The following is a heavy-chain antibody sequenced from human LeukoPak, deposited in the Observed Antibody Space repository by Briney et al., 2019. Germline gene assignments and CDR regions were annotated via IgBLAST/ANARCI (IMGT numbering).Heavy chain of an antibody. J-gene: IGHJ3*02. D-gene: IGHD3-10*01. CDR1: GGSISSSSYY. V-gene: IGHV4-39*07. Sequence: PSETLSLTCTVSGGSISSSSYYWGWIRQPPGKGLEWIGSIYYSGSTYYNPSLKSRVTISVDTSKNQFSLKLSSVTAADTAVYYCARGERITMVRGVISNAFDIWGQGTMVTVSS. CDR3: ARGERITMVRGVISNAFDI. CDR2: IYYSGST.